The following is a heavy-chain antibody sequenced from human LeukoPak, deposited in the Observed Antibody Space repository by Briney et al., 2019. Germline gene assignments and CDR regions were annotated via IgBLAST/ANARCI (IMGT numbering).Heavy chain of an antibody. J-gene: IGHJ5*02. V-gene: IGHV3-23*01. D-gene: IGHD1-26*01. CDR2: ISGSGGST. CDR3: AKDGVGAIHPNWFDP. Sequence: GGSLRLSCAASGFTFSSYAMSWVRQAPGKGLEWVSAISGSGGSTYYADSVKGRFTISRDNSKNTLYLQMNSLRAEDTAVYYCAKDGVGAIHPNWFDPWGQGTLVTVSS. CDR1: GFTFSSYA.